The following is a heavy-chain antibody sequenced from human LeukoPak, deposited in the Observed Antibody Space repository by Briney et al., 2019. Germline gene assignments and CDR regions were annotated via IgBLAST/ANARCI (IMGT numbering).Heavy chain of an antibody. D-gene: IGHD1-26*01. CDR2: INPNSGGT. CDR3: ASGPLLVGATTDNDAFDI. Sequence: ASVKVSCKASGYTFTGYYMHWVRQAPGQGLEWMGWINPNSGGTNYAQKFQGRVTMTRDTSISTAYMELSRLRSDDTAVYYCASGPLLVGATTDNDAFDIWGQGTMVTVSS. J-gene: IGHJ3*02. CDR1: GYTFTGYY. V-gene: IGHV1-2*02.